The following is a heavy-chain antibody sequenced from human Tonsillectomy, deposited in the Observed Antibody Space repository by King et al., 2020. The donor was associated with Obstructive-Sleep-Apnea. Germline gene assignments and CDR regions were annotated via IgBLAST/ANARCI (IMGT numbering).Heavy chain of an antibody. Sequence: GQLVQSGAELKKPGESLKISCEASGYKFSNYWIGWVRQMPGEGLEWMGIIYPGDSDARYSPSFEGQVTMSVDKSASTAFLHWDSLKTSDTAIYYCGRHRGVATLKINAFEIWGHGTLVTVSS. D-gene: IGHD3-10*01. CDR3: GRHRGVATLKINAFEI. J-gene: IGHJ3*02. CDR1: GYKFSNYW. CDR2: IYPGDSDA. V-gene: IGHV5-51*01.